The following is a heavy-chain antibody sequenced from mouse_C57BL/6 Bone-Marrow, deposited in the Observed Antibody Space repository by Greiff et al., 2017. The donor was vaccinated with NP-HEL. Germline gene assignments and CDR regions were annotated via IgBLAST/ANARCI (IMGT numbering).Heavy chain of an antibody. Sequence: VKLQQSGAELARPGASVKLSCKASGYTFTSYGISWVKQRTGQGLEWIGEIYPRSGNTYYNEKFKGKATLTADKSSSTAYMELRSLTSEDSAVYFCARIYYRYFDVWGTGTTVTVSS. CDR2: IYPRSGNT. V-gene: IGHV1-81*01. CDR1: GYTFTSYG. CDR3: ARIYYRYFDV. J-gene: IGHJ1*03.